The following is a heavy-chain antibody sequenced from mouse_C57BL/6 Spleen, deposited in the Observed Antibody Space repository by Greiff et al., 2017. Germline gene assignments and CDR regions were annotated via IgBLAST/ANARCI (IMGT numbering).Heavy chain of an antibody. CDR2: IYPSDSET. CDR1: GYTFTSYW. V-gene: IGHV1-61*01. Sequence: VQLQQPGAELVRPGSSVKLSCKASGYTFTSYWMDWVKQRPGQGLEWIGNIYPSDSETHYNQKFKDKATLTVDKSSSTAYMQLSSLTSEDSAVYYCARNSRDSFDYWGQGTTLTVSS. J-gene: IGHJ2*01. CDR3: ARNSRDSFDY.